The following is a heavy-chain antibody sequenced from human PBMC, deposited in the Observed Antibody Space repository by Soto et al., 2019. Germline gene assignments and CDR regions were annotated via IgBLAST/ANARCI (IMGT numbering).Heavy chain of an antibody. J-gene: IGHJ4*02. Sequence: EVQLLESGGGLVQPGGSLRLSCEASGFIFKDYAMTWVRQAPGAGLEWVSTISGGGSTFYAASVRGRFTISRDNSKNALYLQLNSLKTADTAVYFCAKSKGGTSTWPEDWGQGSLVAVSS. V-gene: IGHV3-23*01. CDR2: ISGGGST. CDR1: GFIFKDYA. D-gene: IGHD2-2*01. CDR3: AKSKGGTSTWPED.